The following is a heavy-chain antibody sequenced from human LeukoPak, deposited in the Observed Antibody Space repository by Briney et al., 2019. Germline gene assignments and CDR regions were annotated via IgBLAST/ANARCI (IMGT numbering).Heavy chain of an antibody. CDR1: GGSISSSY. D-gene: IGHD1-1*01. J-gene: IGHJ4*02. CDR3: ARTETTYYFDY. V-gene: IGHV4-59*01. Sequence: SETLSLTCTVSGGSISSSYWSWIRQPPGKGLEWIGYIYYSGGTNYNPSLKSRVTISVDTSKNQFSLKLSSVTAADTAVYYCARTETTYYFDYWGQGTLVSVSS. CDR2: IYYSGGT.